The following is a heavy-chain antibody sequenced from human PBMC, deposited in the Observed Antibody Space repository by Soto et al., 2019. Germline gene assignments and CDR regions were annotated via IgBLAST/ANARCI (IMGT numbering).Heavy chain of an antibody. D-gene: IGHD2-2*01. Sequence: SVKVSCKGSGGTFSSYAISWVRQAPGQGLEWMGGIIPIFGTANYAQKFQGRVTITADESTSTAYMELSSLRSEDTAVYYCARALYQLLVYYYYGMDVWGQGTTVTVSS. V-gene: IGHV1-69*13. CDR2: IIPIFGTA. CDR3: ARALYQLLVYYYYGMDV. CDR1: GGTFSSYA. J-gene: IGHJ6*02.